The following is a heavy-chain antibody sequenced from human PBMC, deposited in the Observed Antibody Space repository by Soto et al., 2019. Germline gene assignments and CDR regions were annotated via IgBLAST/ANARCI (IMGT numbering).Heavy chain of an antibody. CDR1: GFTFSSYG. CDR2: ISYDGSNK. Sequence: GGSLRLSCAASGFTFSSYGMHWVRQAPGKGLEWVAVISYDGSNKCYADSVKGRFTISRDNSKNTLYLQMNSLRAEDTAVYYCAKDGVYYGSGSYYYWGQGTLVTVSS. CDR3: AKDGVYYGSGSYYY. J-gene: IGHJ4*02. D-gene: IGHD3-10*01. V-gene: IGHV3-30*18.